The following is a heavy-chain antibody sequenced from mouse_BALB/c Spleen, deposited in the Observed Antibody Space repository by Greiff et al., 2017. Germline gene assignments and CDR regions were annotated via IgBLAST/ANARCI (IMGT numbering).Heavy chain of an antibody. D-gene: IGHD1-1*01. V-gene: IGHV5-17*02. CDR3: ARPGYYYGSSPFAY. CDR1: GFTFSSFG. J-gene: IGHJ3*01. CDR2: ISSGSSTI. Sequence: EVQVVESGGGLVQPGGSRKLSCAASGFTFSSFGMHWVRQAPEKGLEWVAYISSGSSTIYYADTVKGRFTISRDNPKNTLFLQMTSLRSEDTAMYYCARPGYYYGSSPFAYWGQGTLVTVSA.